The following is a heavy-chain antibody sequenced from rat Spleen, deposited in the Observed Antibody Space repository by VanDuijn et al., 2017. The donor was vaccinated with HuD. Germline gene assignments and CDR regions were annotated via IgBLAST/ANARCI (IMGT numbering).Heavy chain of an antibody. CDR3: ARQGIGITRDYVMDA. Sequence: EVQLVESGGGLVQPGRSLKLSCAASGFTFSNYYMAWVRQAPTKGLEWVASISTSGSRTYYPDSVKGRFTISRDNAKSSLYLQMNSLKSEDTATYYCARQGIGITRDYVMDAWGQGASVIVSS. CDR2: ISTSGSRT. V-gene: IGHV5-25*01. CDR1: GFTFSNYY. J-gene: IGHJ4*01. D-gene: IGHD1-5*01.